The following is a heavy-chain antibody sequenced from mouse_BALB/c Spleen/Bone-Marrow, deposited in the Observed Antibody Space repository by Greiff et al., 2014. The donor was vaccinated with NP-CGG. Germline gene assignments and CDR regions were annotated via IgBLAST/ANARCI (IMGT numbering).Heavy chain of an antibody. Sequence: VQLVESAAELARPGASVKMSCKASGYTFTSYTMFWLKQRPGQGLEWIGYINPSSGYTDYNQNLKHKTTLTADKSSSTAYMQLISLTSEDSAVYYCARGGDYLGYGDYWGQGTTLTVSS. CDR1: GYTFTSYT. D-gene: IGHD1-2*01. CDR2: INPSSGYT. J-gene: IGHJ2*01. CDR3: ARGGDYLGYGDY. V-gene: IGHV1-4*02.